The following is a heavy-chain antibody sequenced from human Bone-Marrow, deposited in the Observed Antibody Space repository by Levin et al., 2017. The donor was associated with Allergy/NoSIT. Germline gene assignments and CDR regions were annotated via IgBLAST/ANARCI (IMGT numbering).Heavy chain of an antibody. J-gene: IGHJ4*02. CDR2: IIPVFGST. V-gene: IGHV1-69*13. D-gene: IGHD3-10*01. CDR1: GGTFNNFP. Sequence: RASVKVSCKASGGTFNNFPISWVRQAPGQGLEWMGGIIPVFGSTNYAQKFQDRVTITADESTSTAYMELRSLISDDTAVYFCARARGGYYGSGSFDSWGQGTLVTVSS. CDR3: ARARGGYYGSGSFDS.